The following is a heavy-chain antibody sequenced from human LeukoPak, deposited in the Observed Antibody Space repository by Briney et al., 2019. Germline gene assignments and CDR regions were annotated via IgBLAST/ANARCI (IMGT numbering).Heavy chain of an antibody. CDR2: ISYDGSNK. CDR1: GFTFSSYA. D-gene: IGHD1-1*01. CDR3: ARDLTRYFDY. J-gene: IGHJ4*02. V-gene: IGHV3-30*04. Sequence: PGGSLRLSCAASGFTFSSYAMHWVRQAPGKGLEWVAVISYDGSNKYYADSVKGRFTISRDNSKNTLYLQMNSLRAEDTAVYYCARDLTRYFDYWGQGTLVTVS.